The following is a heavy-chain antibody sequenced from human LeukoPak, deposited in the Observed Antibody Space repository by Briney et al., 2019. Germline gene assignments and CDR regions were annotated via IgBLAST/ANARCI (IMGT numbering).Heavy chain of an antibody. D-gene: IGHD4-17*01. CDR3: ARVGTTVTKGYYYGMDV. CDR2: ISGSGGGT. CDR1: GFIFHNYG. J-gene: IGHJ6*02. V-gene: IGHV3-23*01. Sequence: PGGSLRLSCVATGFIFHNYGLRWVRQAPGRGLEWVSAISGSGGGTYCATSVKGRFTIARDNSKNALYLQMNSLRAEDTAVYYCARVGTTVTKGYYYGMDVWGQGTTVTVSS.